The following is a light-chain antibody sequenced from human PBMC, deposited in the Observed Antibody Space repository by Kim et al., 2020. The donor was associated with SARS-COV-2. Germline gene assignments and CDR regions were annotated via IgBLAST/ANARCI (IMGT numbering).Light chain of an antibody. CDR2: DVS. CDR1: SGDFGGNTY. J-gene: IGLJ2*01. Sequence: GLSIAVSCIVTSGDFGGNTYFSWYQQHPGKAPELMIYDVSTRPSGVSNRFSGSKSGNTASLTISGLQAEDEAYYYCSSYTSSTPVVFGGGTKLTVL. V-gene: IGLV2-14*03. CDR3: SSYTSSTPVV.